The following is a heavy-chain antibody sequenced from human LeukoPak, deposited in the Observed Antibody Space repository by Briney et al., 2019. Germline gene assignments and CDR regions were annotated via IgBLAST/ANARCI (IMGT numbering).Heavy chain of an antibody. CDR2: TYYRSKWYN. CDR1: VDSVSSNSAA. V-gene: IGHV6-1*01. CDR3: ARGTPHTVTTVWFDP. Sequence: SQTLPLTCAISVDSVSSNSAAWNWTRQSPSRGLEWLGRTYYRSKWYNDYAVSVKSRITINPDTSKNQFSLQLNSVTPEDTAVYYCARGTPHTVTTVWFDPWGQGTLVTVSS. D-gene: IGHD4-17*01. J-gene: IGHJ5*02.